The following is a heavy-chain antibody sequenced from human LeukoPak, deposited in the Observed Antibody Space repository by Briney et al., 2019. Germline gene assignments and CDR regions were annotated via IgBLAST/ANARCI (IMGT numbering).Heavy chain of an antibody. J-gene: IGHJ3*02. Sequence: GGTLRLSCAASGFTFSSYGLSWVRQAPGKGLEWVSAISGTGGSTYYADSVRGRFTISRDNSKNTAYLQMNSLRAEDTAVYYCAKDSPDSSGYYAFDIWGQGTMVTVSS. V-gene: IGHV3-23*01. CDR1: GFTFSSYG. D-gene: IGHD3-22*01. CDR2: ISGTGGST. CDR3: AKDSPDSSGYYAFDI.